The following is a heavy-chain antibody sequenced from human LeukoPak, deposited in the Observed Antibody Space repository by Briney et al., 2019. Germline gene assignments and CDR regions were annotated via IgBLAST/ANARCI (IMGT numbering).Heavy chain of an antibody. V-gene: IGHV3-48*04. CDR1: GFTFSSYS. J-gene: IGHJ4*02. CDR2: IGSGGSTK. Sequence: GGSLRLSCAASGFTFSSYSMNWVRQAPGKGLEWVSYIGSGGSTKYYADSVKGRFIISRDNAKNSLYLQMNSLRAEDTALYYCARPREKGWGPVGFWGQGTLVTVSS. CDR3: ARPREKGWGPVGF. D-gene: IGHD1-26*01.